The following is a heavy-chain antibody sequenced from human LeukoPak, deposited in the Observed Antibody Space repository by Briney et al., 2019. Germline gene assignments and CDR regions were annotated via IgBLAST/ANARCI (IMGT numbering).Heavy chain of an antibody. V-gene: IGHV3-7*01. CDR1: GFTFSSYT. D-gene: IGHD6-19*01. CDR3: ARDIDSDIAVAVPFDY. CDR2: IKQDGSEK. Sequence: GGSLRLSCAASGFTFSSYTVNWIRQAPGKGLEWVANIKQDGSEKYYVDSVKGRFTISRDNAKNSLYLQMNSLRAEDTAVYYCARDIDSDIAVAVPFDYWGQGTLVTVSS. J-gene: IGHJ4*02.